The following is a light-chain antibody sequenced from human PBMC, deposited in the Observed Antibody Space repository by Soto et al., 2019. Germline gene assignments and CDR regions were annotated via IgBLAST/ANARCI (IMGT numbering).Light chain of an antibody. CDR3: SSYTSSNTSYV. V-gene: IGLV2-14*01. Sequence: QSVLTQPASVSGSPGQSITISCTGSSSDIGRYDYVSWYQHHPGKAPKLMIYEVSNRPSGVPDRFSGSKSGNTASLTISGLQAEDEADYYCSSYTSSNTSYVFGTGTKLTVL. J-gene: IGLJ1*01. CDR1: SSDIGRYDY. CDR2: EVS.